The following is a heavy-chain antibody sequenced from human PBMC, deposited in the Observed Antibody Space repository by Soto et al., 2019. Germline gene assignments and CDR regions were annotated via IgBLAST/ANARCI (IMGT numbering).Heavy chain of an antibody. Sequence: QVQLVESGGGVVQPGRSLRLSCAASGFTFSSYGMHWVRQAPGKGLEWVAVISYDGSNNYYADSVKGRFTISRDNSKNTLYLQMNSLRAEDKAWYYCAKDKLRQTVTTPCYLGQGTLVTVSS. J-gene: IGHJ4*02. CDR3: AKDKLRQTVTTPCY. CDR1: GFTFSSYG. V-gene: IGHV3-30*18. D-gene: IGHD4-17*01. CDR2: ISYDGSNN.